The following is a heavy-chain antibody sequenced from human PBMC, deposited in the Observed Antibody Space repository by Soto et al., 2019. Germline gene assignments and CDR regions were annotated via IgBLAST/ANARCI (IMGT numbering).Heavy chain of an antibody. CDR2: ISYDGSNK. D-gene: IGHD4-17*01. CDR3: ANTLYGDLIFDY. Sequence: GGSLRLSCAASGFTFSSYGMHWVRQAPGKGLEWVAVISYDGSNKYYADSVKGRFTISRDNSKNTLYLQMNSLRAEDTAVYYCANTLYGDLIFDYWGQGTLVTVSS. V-gene: IGHV3-30*18. CDR1: GFTFSSYG. J-gene: IGHJ4*02.